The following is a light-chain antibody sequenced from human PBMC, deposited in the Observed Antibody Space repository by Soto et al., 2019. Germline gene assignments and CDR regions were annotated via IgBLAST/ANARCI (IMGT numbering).Light chain of an antibody. Sequence: GDTVTITCRASQSISGYLAWYQQKPGKAPKLLSLESGVPSRFIGSGSGTGFTLTISSLQPDDSASYYCQQYHSYPWTFGHGTRVEIK. CDR1: QSISGY. CDR3: QQYHSYPWT. J-gene: IGKJ1*01. V-gene: IGKV1-5*01.